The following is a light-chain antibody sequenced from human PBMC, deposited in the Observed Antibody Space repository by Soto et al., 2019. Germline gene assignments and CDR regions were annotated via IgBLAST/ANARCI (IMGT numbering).Light chain of an antibody. J-gene: IGKJ4*01. CDR2: DAS. CDR3: QQRSNWPPFT. CDR1: QSVSSY. V-gene: IGKV3-11*01. Sequence: EIVCTPSPATLSLSPGASATLSCRASQSVSSYLAWYQQKPGQAPRLLIYDASNRATGIPARFSGSGSGTDFTLTISSLEPEDFAVYYCQQRSNWPPFTFGGGTKVDIK.